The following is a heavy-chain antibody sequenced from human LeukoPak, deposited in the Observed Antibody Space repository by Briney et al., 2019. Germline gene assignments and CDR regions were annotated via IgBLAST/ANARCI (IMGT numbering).Heavy chain of an antibody. D-gene: IGHD3-22*01. Sequence: SETLSLTCAVYGGSFSGYYWSWLRQPPGKGLEWIGEINHSGSTNYNPSLKSRVTISVDTSKNQFSLKLSSVTAADTAVYYCARGPTYYYDSRETLTDDYWGQGTLVTVSS. CDR2: INHSGST. V-gene: IGHV4-34*01. CDR3: ARGPTYYYDSRETLTDDY. J-gene: IGHJ4*02. CDR1: GGSFSGYY.